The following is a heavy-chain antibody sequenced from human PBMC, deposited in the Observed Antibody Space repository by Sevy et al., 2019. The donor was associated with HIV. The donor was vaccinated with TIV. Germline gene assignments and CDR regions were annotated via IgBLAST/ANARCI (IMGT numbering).Heavy chain of an antibody. CDR2: ISGSGGST. CDR3: AKDHCSSTSCYLRHDAFDI. CDR1: GFTFSSYA. V-gene: IGHV3-23*01. D-gene: IGHD2-2*01. Sequence: GESLKISCAASGFTFSSYAMSWVRQAPGKGLEWVSAISGSGGSTYYADSVKGRFTISRDNSKNTLYLQMNSLRAEDTAVYYCAKDHCSSTSCYLRHDAFDIWGQGTMVTVSS. J-gene: IGHJ3*02.